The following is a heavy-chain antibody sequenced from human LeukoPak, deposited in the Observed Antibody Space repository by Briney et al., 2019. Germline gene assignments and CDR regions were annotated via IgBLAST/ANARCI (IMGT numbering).Heavy chain of an antibody. CDR2: IKQDGSEK. Sequence: GGSLRLSCAASGFTFSSYWMSWDRQAPGKGLEWVANIKQDGSEKYYVDSVKGRFTISRDNAKNSLYLQMNSLRAEDTAVYYCARDNDVGYFDYWGQGTLVTVSS. CDR1: GFTFSSYW. V-gene: IGHV3-7*01. J-gene: IGHJ4*02. D-gene: IGHD1-1*01. CDR3: ARDNDVGYFDY.